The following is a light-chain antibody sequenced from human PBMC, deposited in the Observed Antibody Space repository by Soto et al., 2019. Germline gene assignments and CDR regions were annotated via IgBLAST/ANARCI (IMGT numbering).Light chain of an antibody. CDR1: QSVSSSY. V-gene: IGKV3-20*01. Sequence: EIVLTQSPGTLSLSPGERATLSCRASQSVSSSYLAWYQQKPGQAPRLLIYGASSRATGIPDRFSGSGSGTDFTLTISRLEPEDFAVYYCQQYGSSPGTFGQGTNLEI. J-gene: IGKJ2*02. CDR2: GAS. CDR3: QQYGSSPGT.